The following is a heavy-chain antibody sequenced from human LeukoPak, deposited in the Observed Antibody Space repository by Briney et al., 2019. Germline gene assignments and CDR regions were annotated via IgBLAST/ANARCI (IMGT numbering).Heavy chain of an antibody. CDR2: ISWNSGSI. Sequence: GGSLRLSCAASGFTFDDYAMHWVRQAPGKGLEWVSGISWNSGSIGYADSVKGRFTISRDNAKNSLYLQMNSLRAEDTALYYCAKDLTVTTPLNPLLGGGAFDIWGQGTMVTVSS. V-gene: IGHV3-9*01. CDR1: GFTFDDYA. CDR3: AKDLTVTTPLNPLLGGGAFDI. J-gene: IGHJ3*02. D-gene: IGHD4-17*01.